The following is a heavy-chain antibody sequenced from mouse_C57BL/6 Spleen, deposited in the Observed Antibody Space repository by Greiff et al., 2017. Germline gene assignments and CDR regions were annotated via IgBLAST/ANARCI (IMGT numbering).Heavy chain of an antibody. CDR1: GYSFTGYY. CDR2: INPSTGGT. J-gene: IGHJ3*01. CDR3: ARKDYSNLAWFAD. D-gene: IGHD2-5*01. V-gene: IGHV1-42*01. Sequence: EVQLQQSGPELVKPGASVKISCKASGYSFTGYYMNWVKQSPEKSLEWIGEINPSTGGTTYNQKFKAKATLTVDKSSSTAYMQLKSLTSEDSAVYYCARKDYSNLAWFADWGQGTLVTVSA.